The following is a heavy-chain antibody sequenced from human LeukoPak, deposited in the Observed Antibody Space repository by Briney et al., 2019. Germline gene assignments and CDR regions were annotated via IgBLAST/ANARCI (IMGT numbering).Heavy chain of an antibody. CDR2: IYYSGST. CDR3: ARDQLERLEPRFDP. Sequence: PSETLSLTCTVSGGSISSSSYYWGWIRQPPGKGLEWIGSIYYSGSTYYNPSLKSRVTISVDTSKNQFSLKLSSVTAADTAVYYCARDQLERLEPRFDPWGQGTLVTVSS. V-gene: IGHV4-39*07. J-gene: IGHJ5*02. CDR1: GGSISSSSYY. D-gene: IGHD1-1*01.